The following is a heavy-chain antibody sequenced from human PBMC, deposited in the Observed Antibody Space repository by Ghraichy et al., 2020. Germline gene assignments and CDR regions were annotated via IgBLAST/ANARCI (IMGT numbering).Heavy chain of an antibody. V-gene: IGHV1-3*01. J-gene: IGHJ4*02. CDR3: AREAGGVIVAMYYFDY. Sequence: ASVKVSCKASGYTFTSYAMHWVRQAPGQRLEWMGWINAGNGNTKYSQKFQGRVTITRDTSASTAYMELSSLRSEDTAVYYCAREAGGVIVAMYYFDYWGQGTLVTVSS. D-gene: IGHD5-12*01. CDR1: GYTFTSYA. CDR2: INAGNGNT.